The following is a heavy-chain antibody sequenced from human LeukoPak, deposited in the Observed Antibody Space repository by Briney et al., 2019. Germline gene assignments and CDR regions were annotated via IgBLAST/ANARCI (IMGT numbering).Heavy chain of an antibody. V-gene: IGHV1-46*01. J-gene: IGHJ3*02. CDR1: GYTFTDYN. CDR2: IKPSGGGT. D-gene: IGHD5-24*01. CDR3: ARVRDGYNDAYDI. Sequence: ASVKVSCKTSGYTFTDYNLHWVRQAPGQRLEWMGIIKPSGGGTSYAQTFQGRVFMTRDTSTSTVYMELSSLKSEDTAICYCARVRDGYNDAYDIWGQGTMVTVSS.